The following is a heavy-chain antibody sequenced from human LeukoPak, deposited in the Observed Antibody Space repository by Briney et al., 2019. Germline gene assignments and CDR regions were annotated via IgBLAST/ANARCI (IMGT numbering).Heavy chain of an antibody. Sequence: PSETLSLTCTVSGGSISSYYWSWIRQPAGKGLEWIGRIYTSGSTNYNPSLKSRVTMSVDTSKNQFSLKLSSVTTADTAVYYCARDLRGYYGSGSYSWFDPWGQGTLVTVSS. J-gene: IGHJ5*02. CDR1: GGSISSYY. CDR2: IYTSGST. CDR3: ARDLRGYYGSGSYSWFDP. D-gene: IGHD3-10*01. V-gene: IGHV4-4*07.